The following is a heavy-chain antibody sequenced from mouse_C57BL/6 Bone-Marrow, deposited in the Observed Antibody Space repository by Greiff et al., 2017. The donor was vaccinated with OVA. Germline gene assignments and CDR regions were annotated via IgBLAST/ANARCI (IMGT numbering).Heavy chain of an antibody. D-gene: IGHD2-1*01. CDR2: IHPRSGNT. V-gene: IGHV1-81*01. J-gene: IGHJ3*01. CDR3: ANYYLFAY. CDR1: GYTFTSYG. Sequence: QVQLKESGAELARPGASVKLSCKASGYTFTSYGISWVKQRTGQGLEWIGEIHPRSGNTYYNEKFKGKATLTADKSSSTAYMELRSLTSEDSAVYFCANYYLFAYWGQGTLVTVSA.